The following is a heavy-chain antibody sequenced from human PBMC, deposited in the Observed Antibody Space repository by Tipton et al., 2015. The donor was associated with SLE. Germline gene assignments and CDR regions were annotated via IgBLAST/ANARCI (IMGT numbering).Heavy chain of an antibody. CDR2: IYHSGST. CDR3: ARRPPYYYDSGAGAFDI. CDR1: GYSISSGYY. Sequence: TLSLTCAVSGYSISSGYYWGCIRQPPGKGLDWIGSIYHSGSTYSHPTHKSPVTISVDTSKNQFSLMLSSVTAADTAVYYCARRPPYYYDSGAGAFDIWGQGTMVTVAS. V-gene: IGHV4-38-2*01. D-gene: IGHD3-22*01. J-gene: IGHJ3*02.